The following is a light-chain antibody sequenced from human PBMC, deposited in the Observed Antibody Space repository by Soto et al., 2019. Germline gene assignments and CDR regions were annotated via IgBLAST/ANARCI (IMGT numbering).Light chain of an antibody. J-gene: IGKJ1*01. CDR2: DAS. Sequence: DIQMTQPPSTLSASVGDRVTITCRASQSISSWLAWYQQKPGKAPKLLIYDASSLESGVPSRFSGSGSGTECTLTISSLQPDDFATYYCQQYNSYLWTFGQGTKVDIK. V-gene: IGKV1-5*01. CDR3: QQYNSYLWT. CDR1: QSISSW.